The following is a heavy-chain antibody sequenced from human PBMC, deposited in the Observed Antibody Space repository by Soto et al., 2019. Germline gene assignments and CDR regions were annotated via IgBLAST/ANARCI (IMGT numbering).Heavy chain of an antibody. CDR3: ARVACISTSCYDEGTLDYYYYGMDV. Sequence: GESLKISCKGSGYSFTSYWIAWVRQMPGKGLEWMGIIYPGDSDTRYSPSFQGQVTISADKSISTAYLQWSSLKASDTAMYYCARVACISTSCYDEGTLDYYYYGMDVWGQGTTVTVSS. CDR2: IYPGDSDT. D-gene: IGHD2-2*01. CDR1: GYSFTSYW. V-gene: IGHV5-51*01. J-gene: IGHJ6*02.